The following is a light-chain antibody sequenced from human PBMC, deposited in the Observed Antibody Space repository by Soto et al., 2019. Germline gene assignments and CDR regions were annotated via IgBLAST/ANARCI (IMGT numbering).Light chain of an antibody. CDR1: SSDVGGYNY. V-gene: IGLV2-14*01. Sequence: QSARTQPASVSGSPGQSITISCTGTSSDVGGYNYVSWYQQHPGKAPKLMIYDVSNRHSGISNRFSGSKSGNTASLTISGLQAEDEADYYCSSYTSSSTRVFGGGTKLTVL. CDR3: SSYTSSSTRV. J-gene: IGLJ2*01. CDR2: DVS.